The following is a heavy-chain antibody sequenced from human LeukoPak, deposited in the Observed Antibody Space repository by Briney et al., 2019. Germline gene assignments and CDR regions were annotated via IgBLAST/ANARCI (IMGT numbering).Heavy chain of an antibody. CDR2: IYPGDSDT. CDR3: ARQGFEKLHMDV. J-gene: IGHJ6*03. CDR1: GYSFTSYW. V-gene: IGHV5-51*01. Sequence: KTGESLKISCKGSGYSFTSYWIAWVRHMPGKGLECMGFIYPGDSDTRYSPSFQGQVTISADKSISTAYLQWSSLKASDTAMYYCARQGFEKLHMDVWGKGITVTVSS. D-gene: IGHD3-16*01.